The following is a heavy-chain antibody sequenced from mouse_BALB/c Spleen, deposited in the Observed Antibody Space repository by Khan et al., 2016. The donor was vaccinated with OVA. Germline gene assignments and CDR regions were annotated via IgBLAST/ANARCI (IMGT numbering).Heavy chain of an antibody. J-gene: IGHJ3*01. V-gene: IGHV1S137*01. CDR2: ISTYYGDA. CDR3: GRGGGGDRFVY. CDR1: GYRFTDFT. Sequence: VQLQQSGAELVRPGVSVKISCKGSGYRFTDFTIHWVKQSHAKSLEWIGVISTYYGDADYNQKFKGKATMTVDKSSSTAYMELARLTSEDSAIYCGGRGGGGDRFVYWGQGTLVTVSA.